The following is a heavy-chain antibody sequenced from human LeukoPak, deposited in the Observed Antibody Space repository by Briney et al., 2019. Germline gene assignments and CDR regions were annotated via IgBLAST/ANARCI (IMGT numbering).Heavy chain of an antibody. Sequence: SETLSLTCTVSGGSISSYYWSWIRQPPGKGLEWIGYIYYSRSTNYNPSLKSRVTTSVDTSKNQFSLKLSSVTAADTAVYYCARGAYDRRGYAFDIWGQGTMVTVSS. CDR3: ARGAYDRRGYAFDI. D-gene: IGHD3-22*01. CDR2: IYYSRST. J-gene: IGHJ3*02. V-gene: IGHV4-59*08. CDR1: GGSISSYY.